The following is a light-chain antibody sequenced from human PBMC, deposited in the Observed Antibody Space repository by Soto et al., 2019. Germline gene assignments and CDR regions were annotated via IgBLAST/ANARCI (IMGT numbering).Light chain of an antibody. J-gene: IGKJ1*01. V-gene: IGKV1-5*01. Sequence: DIQLTQSPSTLSASVEDRVTITCRASQRIDRYLAWYQQKPGKAPKLLVYDASTLEGGVPSRFSGSGSATEFILIISSLQPDDFATYYCQQYKDDAWTFGQGTKVDIK. CDR2: DAS. CDR3: QQYKDDAWT. CDR1: QRIDRY.